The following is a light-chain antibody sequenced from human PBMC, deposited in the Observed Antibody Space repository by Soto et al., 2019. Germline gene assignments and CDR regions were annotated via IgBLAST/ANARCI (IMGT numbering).Light chain of an antibody. CDR3: SSYKSSGNYV. V-gene: IGLV2-14*01. CDR2: EVS. Sequence: QSALTQPASVSGSPGQSITISCTGTSSDVGSYDYVSWYQQHPGKAPKLMIYEVSNRPSGVSNRFSGSTSGNTASLTISGLQAEDEADYYCSSYKSSGNYVFGAGTKVTVL. CDR1: SSDVGSYDY. J-gene: IGLJ1*01.